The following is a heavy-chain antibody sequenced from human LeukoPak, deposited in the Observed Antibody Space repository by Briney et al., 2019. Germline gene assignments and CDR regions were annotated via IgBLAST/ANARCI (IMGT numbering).Heavy chain of an antibody. CDR1: GGSISHYY. J-gene: IGHJ4*02. V-gene: IGHV4-59*01. CDR3: ARGRNSYGPFDY. Sequence: SETLSLTCTVSGGSISHYYWNWIRQPPGKGLEWIGYIYYSANNPSLKSRVTISVDTSKNQFSLKLSSVTAADTAVYYCARGRNSYGPFDYWGQGTLVTVSP. CDR2: IYYSA. D-gene: IGHD5-18*01.